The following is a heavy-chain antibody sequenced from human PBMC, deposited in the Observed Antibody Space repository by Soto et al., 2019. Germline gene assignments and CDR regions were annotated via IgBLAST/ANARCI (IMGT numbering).Heavy chain of an antibody. CDR3: ARDRQHTYGNCFDP. CDR2: VYNRGNT. CDR1: GGSISTYY. Sequence: SETLSLTCTVSGGSISTYYWSWIRQPPGKGLEWIGYVYNRGNTKYNPSLKSRVTIWEDMSKNQVSLRLSSVTAADTAIYYCARDRQHTYGNCFDPWGQGTLVTVSS. V-gene: IGHV4-59*01. J-gene: IGHJ5*02. D-gene: IGHD4-17*01.